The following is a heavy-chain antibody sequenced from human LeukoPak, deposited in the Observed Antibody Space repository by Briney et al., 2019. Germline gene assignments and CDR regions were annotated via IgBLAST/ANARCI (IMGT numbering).Heavy chain of an antibody. CDR2: ISAYNGNT. D-gene: IGHD2-15*01. CDR1: GYTFTSYD. Sequence: ASVEVSCKASGYTFTSYDINWVRQAPGQGLEWMGWISAYNGNTNYAQKLQGRVTMTTDTSTSTAYMELRSLRSDDTAVYYCARTDIVVVVAATIFSGGVPNWFDPWGQGTLVTVSS. J-gene: IGHJ5*02. V-gene: IGHV1-18*01. CDR3: ARTDIVVVVAATIFSGGVPNWFDP.